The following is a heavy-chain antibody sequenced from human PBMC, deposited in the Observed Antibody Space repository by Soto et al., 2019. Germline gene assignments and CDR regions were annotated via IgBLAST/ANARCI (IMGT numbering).Heavy chain of an antibody. V-gene: IGHV5-51*01. D-gene: IGHD2-15*01. Sequence: GESLNISCKGSGYSFTSYWIGWVRQMPGKGLVWMGIIYPGDPDTRYSPSFQCQVTISADKSISTAHLQWSSLQASDTAINYCAIALRICSGTCSSRGGAYGLEVWAQGTTVTVPS. CDR1: GYSFTSYW. CDR2: IYPGDPDT. J-gene: IGHJ6*02. CDR3: AIALRICSGTCSSRGGAYGLEV.